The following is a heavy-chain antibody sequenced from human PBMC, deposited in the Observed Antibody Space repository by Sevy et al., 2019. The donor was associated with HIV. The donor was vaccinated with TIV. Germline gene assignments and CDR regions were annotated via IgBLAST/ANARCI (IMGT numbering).Heavy chain of an antibody. CDR2: IYSGEYT. V-gene: IGHV3-53*01. CDR3: ATTSTPLYYYALDV. J-gene: IGHJ6*02. Sequence: GGSLRLSCAASGFTVSSKYMSWGRQAPGKGLEWVSVIYSGEYTYYADSVKGRFTISRDISKNTLNLEMNNLRAEDTAIYYCATTSTPLYYYALDVWGQGTTVTVSS. D-gene: IGHD1-26*01. CDR1: GFTVSSKY.